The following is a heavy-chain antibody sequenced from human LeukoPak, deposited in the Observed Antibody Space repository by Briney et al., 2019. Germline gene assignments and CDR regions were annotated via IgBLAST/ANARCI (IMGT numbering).Heavy chain of an antibody. CDR2: ISYDGSNK. CDR1: GFTLSSYA. V-gene: IGHV3-30-3*01. CDR3: ARGYDSLTGYYPGDY. Sequence: GGSLRLSCAASGFTLSSYAMHWVRQAPGKGLGWVAVISYDGSNKYYADSVKGRFTISRDNSKNTLYLQMNSLRAEDTAVYYCARGYDSLTGYYPGDYWGQGTLVTVSS. D-gene: IGHD3-9*01. J-gene: IGHJ4*02.